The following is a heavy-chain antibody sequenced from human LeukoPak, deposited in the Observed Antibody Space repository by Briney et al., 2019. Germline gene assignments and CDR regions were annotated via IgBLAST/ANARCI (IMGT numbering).Heavy chain of an antibody. J-gene: IGHJ4*02. V-gene: IGHV3-30*18. CDR3: AKDRGITMIVVVIRKFDY. CDR1: EFTFSNYG. CDR2: ISYTGDTK. Sequence: GGSLRLSCAASEFTFSNYGMHWVRQAPGKGPEGVAVISYTGDTKYYADSVMGRFTISRDNSKNTLYLQMNSLRAEDTAVYYCAKDRGITMIVVVIRKFDYWGQGTLVTVSS. D-gene: IGHD3-22*01.